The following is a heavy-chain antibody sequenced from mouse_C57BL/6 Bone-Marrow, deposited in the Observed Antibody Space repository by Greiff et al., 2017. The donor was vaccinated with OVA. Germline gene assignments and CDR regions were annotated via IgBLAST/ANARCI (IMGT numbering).Heavy chain of an antibody. CDR1: GYTFTSYR. V-gene: IGHV1-64*01. D-gene: IGHD2-3*01. Sequence: QVQLQQSGAELVKPGASVKLSCKASGYTFTSYRMHRVKQRPGQGLEWIGMIHPNSGSTNYNEKFKSKATLTVDKSSSTAYMQLSSLTSEDSAVYYCARGWLLPRAYWGQGTLVTVSA. J-gene: IGHJ3*01. CDR3: ARGWLLPRAY. CDR2: IHPNSGST.